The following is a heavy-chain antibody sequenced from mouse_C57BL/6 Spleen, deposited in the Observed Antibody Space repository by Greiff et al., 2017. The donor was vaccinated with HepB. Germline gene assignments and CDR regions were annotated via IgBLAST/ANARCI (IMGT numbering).Heavy chain of an antibody. CDR3: ARGVVYYGAPMDY. CDR2: IYPGDGDT. Sequence: QVQLQQSGPALVKPGASVKISCKASGYAFSSSWMNWVKQRPGKGLEWIGRIYPGDGDTNYNGKFKGKATLTADKSTSTAYMQLISLTSEDSAVYFCARGVVYYGAPMDYWGQGTSVTVSS. D-gene: IGHD2-13*01. CDR1: GYAFSSSW. V-gene: IGHV1-82*01. J-gene: IGHJ4*01.